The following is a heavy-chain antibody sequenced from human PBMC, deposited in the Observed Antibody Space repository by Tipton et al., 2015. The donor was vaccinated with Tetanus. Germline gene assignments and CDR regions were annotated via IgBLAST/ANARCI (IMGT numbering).Heavy chain of an antibody. CDR2: MNPNSGNT. CDR1: GYTFTSYD. V-gene: IGHV1-8*01. Sequence: QVQLVQSGAEVKKPGASVKVSCTASGYTFTSYDINWVRQATGQGLEWMGWMNPNSGNTGYAQKIQGRVTMTRNTSISTAYMELSSLGSEDTAGYYCARGTPYCGGDCYYQYYYYGMDVWGQGTTVTVSS. D-gene: IGHD2-21*02. CDR3: ARGTPYCGGDCYYQYYYYGMDV. J-gene: IGHJ6*02.